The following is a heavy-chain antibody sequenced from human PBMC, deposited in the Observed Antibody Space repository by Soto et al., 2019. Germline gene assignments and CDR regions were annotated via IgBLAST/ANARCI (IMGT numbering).Heavy chain of an antibody. D-gene: IGHD2-21*02. J-gene: IGHJ4*02. Sequence: SETLSLTCTVSGGSVSSGSYYWSWIRQPPGKGLEWIGYIYYSGSTNYNPSLKSRVTISVDTSKNQFSLKLSSVTAADTAVYCCARTSVVTAILFDYWGQGTLVTVSS. V-gene: IGHV4-61*01. CDR3: ARTSVVTAILFDY. CDR1: GGSVSSGSYY. CDR2: IYYSGST.